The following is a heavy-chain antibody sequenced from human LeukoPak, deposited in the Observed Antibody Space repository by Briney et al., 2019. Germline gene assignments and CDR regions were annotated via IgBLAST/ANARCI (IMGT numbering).Heavy chain of an antibody. V-gene: IGHV4-39*01. CDR3: ARHIRYGSGRAFDP. D-gene: IGHD3-10*01. J-gene: IGHJ5*02. CDR1: GGSISSNSYY. CDR2: IYYSGST. Sequence: SETLSLTCTVSGGSISSNSYYWGWIRQPPGKGLDWIGSIYYSGSTYYNPSLKSRVTISVDTSKNQFSLKLSSVTAADTAVYYCARHIRYGSGRAFDPWGQGTLVTVSS.